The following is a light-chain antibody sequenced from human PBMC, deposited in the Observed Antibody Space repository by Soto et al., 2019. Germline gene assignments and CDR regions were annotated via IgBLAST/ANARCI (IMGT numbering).Light chain of an antibody. CDR1: QSVSGN. J-gene: IGKJ1*01. V-gene: IGKV3-15*01. CDR2: GAS. CDR3: QQYNNWWT. Sequence: EIVMTQSPATLSVSPGERATLSCRASQSVSGNLDWYQQKPGQAPRLLIYGASSRATGIPARFSGSGSGTDFTLTISSLQSEDFAVYYCQQYNNWWTFGQGTKVEI.